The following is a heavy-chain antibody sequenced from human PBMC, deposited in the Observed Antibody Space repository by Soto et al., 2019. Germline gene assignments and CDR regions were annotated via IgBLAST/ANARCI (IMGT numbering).Heavy chain of an antibody. CDR3: ARDHDDYGDYGLDGMDV. Sequence: QVQLVQSGAEVKKPGSSVKVSCKASGGTFSSYAISWVRQAPGQGLEWMGGINPIFGTANYAQKFQGRVTITADESTSTAYMELSSLRSEDTAVYYCARDHDDYGDYGLDGMDVWGQGTTVTVSS. V-gene: IGHV1-69*12. CDR1: GGTFSSYA. CDR2: INPIFGTA. J-gene: IGHJ6*02. D-gene: IGHD4-17*01.